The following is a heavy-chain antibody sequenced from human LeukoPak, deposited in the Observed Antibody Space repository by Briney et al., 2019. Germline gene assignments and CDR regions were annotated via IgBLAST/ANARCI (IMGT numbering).Heavy chain of an antibody. Sequence: ASVKVSCKTSGFTFTTYYIHWVRQAPGQGLEWMGWIKPNNGGTNYAQKFQGRVTMTRDTSISTAYMELSRLRSDDTAVYYCARARGDIVVVPAAIWFDPWGQGTLVTVSS. CDR3: ARARGDIVVVPAAIWFDP. V-gene: IGHV1-2*02. D-gene: IGHD2-2*01. CDR2: IKPNNGGT. CDR1: GFTFTTYY. J-gene: IGHJ5*02.